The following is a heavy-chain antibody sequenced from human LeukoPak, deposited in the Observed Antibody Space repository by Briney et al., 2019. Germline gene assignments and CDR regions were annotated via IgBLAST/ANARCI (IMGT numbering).Heavy chain of an antibody. Sequence: PSETLSLTCTVSGGSISSHYWSWIRQPPGKGLECIGYIHYRGGTNYNPSLTSRVTISVDTSKNQFSLKLSSVTAADTAVYYCAVEGITGFGWFDPWGQGTLVTVSS. CDR2: IHYRGGT. V-gene: IGHV4-59*11. J-gene: IGHJ5*02. D-gene: IGHD6-13*01. CDR1: GGSISSHY. CDR3: AVEGITGFGWFDP.